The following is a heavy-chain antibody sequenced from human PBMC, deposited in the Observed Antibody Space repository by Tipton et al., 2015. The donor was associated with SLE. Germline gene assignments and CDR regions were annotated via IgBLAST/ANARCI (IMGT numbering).Heavy chain of an antibody. CDR2: IIPIFGTA. CDR1: GGTFSSYA. D-gene: IGHD3-10*01. Sequence: QSGPEVKKPGSSVKVSCKASGGTFSSYAISWVRQAPGQGLEWMGGIIPIFGTANYAQKFQGRVTITADESTSTAYMELRSLRSEDTAVYYCARGRQGSGSPYYFDYWGQGTLVTVSS. J-gene: IGHJ4*02. CDR3: ARGRQGSGSPYYFDY. V-gene: IGHV1-69*01.